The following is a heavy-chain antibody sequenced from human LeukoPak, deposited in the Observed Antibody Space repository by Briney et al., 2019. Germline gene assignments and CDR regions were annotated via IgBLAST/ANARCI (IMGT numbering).Heavy chain of an antibody. CDR2: INHSGST. D-gene: IGHD3-22*01. Sequence: PSETLSLTCAVYGGSFSGYYWSWIRQPPGKGLEWIGEINHSGSTNYNPSLKSRVTISVDTSKNQFSLKLSSVTAADTAVYYCARGSQDYYDSSGYVNFDYWGQETLVTVSS. CDR3: ARGSQDYYDSSGYVNFDY. J-gene: IGHJ4*02. CDR1: GGSFSGYY. V-gene: IGHV4-34*01.